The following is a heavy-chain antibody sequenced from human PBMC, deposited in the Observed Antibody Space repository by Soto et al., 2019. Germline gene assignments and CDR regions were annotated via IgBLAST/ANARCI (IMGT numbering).Heavy chain of an antibody. CDR3: ARGRYDFWSAYDIRRVDYFDY. Sequence: ASVKVSCKASGYTFTSYGISWVRQAPGQGLEWMGWISAYNGNTNYAQKLQGRVTMTTDTSTSTAYMELRSLRSDDTAVYYCARGRYDFWSAYDIRRVDYFDYWGQGTLVTVSS. J-gene: IGHJ4*02. D-gene: IGHD3-3*01. CDR2: ISAYNGNT. CDR1: GYTFTSYG. V-gene: IGHV1-18*01.